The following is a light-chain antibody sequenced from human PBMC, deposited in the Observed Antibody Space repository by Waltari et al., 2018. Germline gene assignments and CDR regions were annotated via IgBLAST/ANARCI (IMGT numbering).Light chain of an antibody. CDR3: SSYAGNNKYV. V-gene: IGLV2-8*01. Sequence: QSALTQPPSASGSPGQSVTISCTGTSSYLGTYNYVSWYQQHPGKAPKLMIYEVSKWPSGVPDRFSGSKSGNTASLTVSGLQAEDEADYYCSSYAGNNKYVFGTGTKVTVL. CDR2: EVS. J-gene: IGLJ1*01. CDR1: SSYLGTYNY.